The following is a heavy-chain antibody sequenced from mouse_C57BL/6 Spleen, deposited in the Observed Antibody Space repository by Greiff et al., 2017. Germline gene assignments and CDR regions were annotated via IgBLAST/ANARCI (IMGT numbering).Heavy chain of an antibody. J-gene: IGHJ1*03. CDR1: GYAFSSSW. V-gene: IGHV1-82*01. D-gene: IGHD1-1*01. Sequence: QVQLQQSGPELVKPGASVKISCKASGYAFSSSWMNWVKQRPGKGLEWIGRIYPGDGDTNYNGKFKGKATLTADKSSSTAYMQLSSLTSEDSAVYFCARGSRSHWYFDVWGTGTTVTVSS. CDR3: ARGSRSHWYFDV. CDR2: IYPGDGDT.